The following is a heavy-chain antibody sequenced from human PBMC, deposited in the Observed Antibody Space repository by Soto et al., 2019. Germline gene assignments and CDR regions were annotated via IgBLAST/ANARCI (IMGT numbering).Heavy chain of an antibody. CDR3: ARGPTHYYDSSGYYYGDSWFDP. V-gene: IGHV1-3*01. D-gene: IGHD3-22*01. Sequence: ASVKVSCKASGYTLASYARHWVRQAPGQGLEWMGWINAGNGNTKYSQKFQGRVTITRDTSASTAYMELSSLRSEDTAVYYCARGPTHYYDSSGYYYGDSWFDPWGQGTLVTVSS. CDR2: INAGNGNT. J-gene: IGHJ5*02. CDR1: GYTLASYA.